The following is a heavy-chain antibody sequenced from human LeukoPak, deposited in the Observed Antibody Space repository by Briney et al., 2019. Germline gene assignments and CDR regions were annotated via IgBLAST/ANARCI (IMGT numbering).Heavy chain of an antibody. CDR3: ARVIGSDTAMVTFDY. CDR2: INWNGGST. D-gene: IGHD5-18*01. CDR1: GFTFSSYW. J-gene: IGHJ4*02. Sequence: GGSLRLSCAASGFTFSSYWMHWVRHAPGKGLEWVSGINWNGGSTGYADSVKGRFTISRDNAKNSLYLQMNSLRAEDTALYYCARVIGSDTAMVTFDYWGQGTLVTVSS. V-gene: IGHV3-20*04.